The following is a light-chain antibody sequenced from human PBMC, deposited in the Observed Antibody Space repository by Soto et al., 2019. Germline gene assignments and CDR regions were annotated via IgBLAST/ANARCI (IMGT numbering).Light chain of an antibody. CDR2: SVS. J-gene: IGLJ1*01. CDR3: ISYTVSRSYV. Sequence: QSALTQPASVSGSPGQSITISCSGTSSDIGTYDHVAWFQQFPGKTPILMIYSVSNRPSGVSYRFSGSKSGNTASLTISGLQAEDEADYYCISYTVSRSYVFGTGTKVTVL. CDR1: SSDIGTYDH. V-gene: IGLV2-14*01.